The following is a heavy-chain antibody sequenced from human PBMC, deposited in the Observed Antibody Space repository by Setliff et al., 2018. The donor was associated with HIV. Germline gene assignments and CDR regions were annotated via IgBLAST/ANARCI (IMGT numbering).Heavy chain of an antibody. V-gene: IGHV1-18*01. CDR2: ISAYNGNT. Sequence: ASVKVSCKASGYTFSTYGISWVRLAPGQGLEWMGWISAYNGNTNYAQKLQGRVTVTTDTSTSTAYMELRSLRSDDTAVYYCARDRGVYCISSSCYSPVDAFDIWGQGTMVTV. D-gene: IGHD2-2*01. CDR3: ARDRGVYCISSSCYSPVDAFDI. J-gene: IGHJ3*02. CDR1: GYTFSTYG.